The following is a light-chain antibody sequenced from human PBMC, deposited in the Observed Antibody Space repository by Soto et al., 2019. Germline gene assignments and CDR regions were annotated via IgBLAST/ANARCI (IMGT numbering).Light chain of an antibody. CDR3: TSYTTSSTLV. CDR2: DVS. Sequence: QSALTQPASVSESLGQSITISCTGTSSDVGYYNYVSWYQHHPGKAPKLMIYDVSNRPSGVSRRFSGSKSGNTASLTISGLRAEDEAVYYCTSYTTSSTLVFGGGTKLTVL. CDR1: SSDVGYYNY. V-gene: IGLV2-14*03. J-gene: IGLJ2*01.